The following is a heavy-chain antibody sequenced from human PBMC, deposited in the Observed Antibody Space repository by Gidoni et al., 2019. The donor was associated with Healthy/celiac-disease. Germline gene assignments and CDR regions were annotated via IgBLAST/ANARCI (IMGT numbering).Heavy chain of an antibody. D-gene: IGHD3-22*01. V-gene: IGHV1-46*01. J-gene: IGHJ4*02. Sequence: QVQLVQSGAEVKKPGASVKVSCQASGYTFTSYYMHWVRQAPGQGLEWMGIINPSGGSTSYAQKFQGRVTMTRDTSTSASYMELSSLRSEDTAVYYCARVGDSSGPDYWGQGTLVTVSS. CDR3: ARVGDSSGPDY. CDR1: GYTFTSYY. CDR2: INPSGGST.